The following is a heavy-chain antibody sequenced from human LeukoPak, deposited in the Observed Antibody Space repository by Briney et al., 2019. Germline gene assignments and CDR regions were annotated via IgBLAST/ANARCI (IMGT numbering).Heavy chain of an antibody. V-gene: IGHV4-4*07. Sequence: SETLSLTCTVSGGSISSYYWSWIRQPAGKGLEWIGRIYTSGSTNYNPSLKSRVTISVDKSKNQFSLKLSSVTAADTAVYYCARGEYYDSWGYPDVFDMWGQGKMVTVSS. D-gene: IGHD3-22*01. CDR3: ARGEYYDSWGYPDVFDM. CDR2: IYTSGST. CDR1: GGSISSYY. J-gene: IGHJ3*02.